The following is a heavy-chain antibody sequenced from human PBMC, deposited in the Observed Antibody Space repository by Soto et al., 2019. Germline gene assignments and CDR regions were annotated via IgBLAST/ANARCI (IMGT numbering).Heavy chain of an antibody. CDR1: NLSISSGYY. CDR3: ARGSHIVVATDAFDI. D-gene: IGHD2-21*02. J-gene: IGHJ3*02. CDR2: IYHSGIT. V-gene: IGHV4-38-2*02. Sequence: PSETRSLTCXVSNLSISSGYYWGWIRQPPGKGLEWIANIYHSGITYYNSSLKSRITISVDTSKNQFSLKMNSVTAADTAVYYCARGSHIVVATDAFDIWGQGTMVTVSS.